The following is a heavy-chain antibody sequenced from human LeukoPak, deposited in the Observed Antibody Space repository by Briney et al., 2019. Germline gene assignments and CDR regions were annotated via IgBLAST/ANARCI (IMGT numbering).Heavy chain of an antibody. Sequence: GGSLRLSCAASGFTFSRYWMSWVRQAPGKGLEWVANIKQDGSEKYYVDSVKGRFTISRDNPKNSLYLQTNSLRAEGTALYDCAREGSGXGNYFD. CDR2: IKQDGSEK. CDR1: GFTFSRYW. D-gene: IGHD2-15*01. CDR3: AREGSGXGNYFD. V-gene: IGHV3-7*01. J-gene: IGHJ4*01.